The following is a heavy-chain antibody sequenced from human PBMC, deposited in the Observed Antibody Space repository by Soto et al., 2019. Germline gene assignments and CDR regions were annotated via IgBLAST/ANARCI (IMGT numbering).Heavy chain of an antibody. Sequence: QVQLQESGPGLVKPSQTLSLTCTVSGGSISSGGYYWSWIRQHPGKGLEWIGYIYYSGSTYYNPSLKSRVTISVDTSKNQFSLKLSSVTAADTAVYYCARNYFPIHRLDGYCSGGSCYDYYYYGMDVWGQGTTVTVSS. CDR3: ARNYFPIHRLDGYCSGGSCYDYYYYGMDV. J-gene: IGHJ6*02. D-gene: IGHD2-15*01. V-gene: IGHV4-31*03. CDR1: GGSISSGGYY. CDR2: IYYSGST.